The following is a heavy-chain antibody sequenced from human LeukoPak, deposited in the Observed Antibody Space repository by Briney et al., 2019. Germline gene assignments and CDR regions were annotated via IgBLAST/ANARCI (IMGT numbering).Heavy chain of an antibody. CDR3: ASPKASSWYGHYYYGMDV. CDR1: GYTFTSYD. Sequence: ASVKVSCKASGYTFTSYDINWVRQATGQGLEWMGWMNPNSGNTGYAQKFQGRVTITRNTSISTAYMELSSLRSEDTAVYYCASPKASSWYGHYYYGMDVWGQGTTVTVSS. V-gene: IGHV1-8*03. D-gene: IGHD6-13*01. CDR2: MNPNSGNT. J-gene: IGHJ6*01.